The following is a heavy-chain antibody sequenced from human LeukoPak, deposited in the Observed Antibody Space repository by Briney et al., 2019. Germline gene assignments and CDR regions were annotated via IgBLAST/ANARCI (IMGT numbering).Heavy chain of an antibody. CDR2: IYTSGST. CDR1: GGSISSGSYY. D-gene: IGHD3-22*01. Sequence: SETLSLTCTVSGGSISSGSYYWSWIRQPAGKGLEWIGRIYTSGSTNYNPPLKSRVTISVDTSKDQFSLKLSSVTAADTAVYYCARDRPAYYYDSSGCPWGQGTLVTVSS. V-gene: IGHV4-61*02. CDR3: ARDRPAYYYDSSGCP. J-gene: IGHJ5*02.